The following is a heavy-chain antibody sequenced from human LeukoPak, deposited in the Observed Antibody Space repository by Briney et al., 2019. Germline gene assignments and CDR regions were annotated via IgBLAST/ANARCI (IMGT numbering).Heavy chain of an antibody. D-gene: IGHD6-19*01. Sequence: GASVKVSCKASGYTFTSYDINWVRQATGQGLEWMGWISAYNGNTNYAQKLQGRVTMTTDTSTSTAYMELRSLRSDDTAVYYCATHRRFSGWYGGDYFDYWGQGTLVTVSS. CDR1: GYTFTSYD. V-gene: IGHV1-18*01. CDR3: ATHRRFSGWYGGDYFDY. CDR2: ISAYNGNT. J-gene: IGHJ4*02.